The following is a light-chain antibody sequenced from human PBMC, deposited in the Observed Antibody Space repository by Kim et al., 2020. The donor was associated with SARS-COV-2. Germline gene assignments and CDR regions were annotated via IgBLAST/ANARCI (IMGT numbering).Light chain of an antibody. J-gene: IGKJ1*01. CDR2: ASF. Sequence: ASVGDTVTITCRSSQSITTYLNWYQNRPGAAPRRLIYASFNFQSGVPSRFSGSVSETEFSLTISSLQPQDFATYYSQQSYITPWTFVQGTPVDI. CDR3: QQSYITPWT. V-gene: IGKV1-39*01. CDR1: QSITTY.